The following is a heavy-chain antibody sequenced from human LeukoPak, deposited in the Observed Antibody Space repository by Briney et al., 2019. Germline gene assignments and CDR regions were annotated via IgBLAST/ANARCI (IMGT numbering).Heavy chain of an antibody. Sequence: GGSLRLSCAASGFTFSSYAMSWVRQAPGKGLEWVSSISSSSSYIYYADSVKGRFTISRDNAKNSLYLQMNSLRAEDTAVYYCARDPGSGSYRASYGMDVWGQGTTVTVSS. J-gene: IGHJ6*02. CDR2: ISSSSSYI. D-gene: IGHD1-26*01. CDR1: GFTFSSYA. V-gene: IGHV3-21*01. CDR3: ARDPGSGSYRASYGMDV.